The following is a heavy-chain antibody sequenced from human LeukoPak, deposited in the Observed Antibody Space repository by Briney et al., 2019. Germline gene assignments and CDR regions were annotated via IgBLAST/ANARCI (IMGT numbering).Heavy chain of an antibody. Sequence: SETLSLTCAVYGGSFSGYYWSWIRQPPGKGLEWIGEINHSGSTNYNPSLKSRVTISVDTSKNQFSLKLSSVTAADTAVYYCARVGSGSYQGVFDYWGQGTLVTASS. CDR2: INHSGST. D-gene: IGHD1-26*01. CDR3: ARVGSGSYQGVFDY. V-gene: IGHV4-34*01. CDR1: GGSFSGYY. J-gene: IGHJ4*02.